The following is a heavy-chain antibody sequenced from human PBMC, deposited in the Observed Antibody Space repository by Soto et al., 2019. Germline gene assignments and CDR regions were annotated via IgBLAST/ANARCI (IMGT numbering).Heavy chain of an antibody. CDR1: GFTVSSNY. D-gene: IGHD1-26*01. Sequence: GGSLRLSCAASGFTVSSNYMSWVRQAPGKGLEWVSVIYSGGSTYYADSVKGRFTISRDNSKNTLYLQMNSLRAEDTAVYYCAREWELLQAFDIWGQGTMVTVSS. CDR3: AREWELLQAFDI. J-gene: IGHJ3*02. V-gene: IGHV3-66*01. CDR2: IYSGGST.